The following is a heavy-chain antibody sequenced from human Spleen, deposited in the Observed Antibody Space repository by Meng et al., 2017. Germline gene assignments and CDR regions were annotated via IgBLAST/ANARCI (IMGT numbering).Heavy chain of an antibody. CDR1: GLTVSSNY. Sequence: GGSLRLSCAASGLTVSSNYMSWVRQAPGKGLEWVAVISPDGSQRYYADSVRGRFALSRDNAENSLYLQLNSLRAEDTAVFYCARNHQWTFDVWGQGTMVTVSS. D-gene: IGHD2-8*01. CDR3: ARNHQWTFDV. V-gene: IGHV3-7*01. J-gene: IGHJ3*01. CDR2: ISPDGSQR.